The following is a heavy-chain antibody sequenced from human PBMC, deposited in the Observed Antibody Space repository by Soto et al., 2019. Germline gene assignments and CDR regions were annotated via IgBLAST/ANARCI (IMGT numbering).Heavy chain of an antibody. D-gene: IGHD2-15*01. CDR1: GFTFNTYA. Sequence: EVQLLESGGGLVQPGGSLRLSCAASGFTFNTYAMNWVRQAPGKGLEWVSTISVSGDSAYFADSVRGRFTTSRDNSKNTVYLQMNSLRADDTAMYYWATRHLSYCSGGTCKPFDFWGQGTLVTVSS. CDR3: ATRHLSYCSGGTCKPFDF. J-gene: IGHJ4*02. V-gene: IGHV3-23*01. CDR2: ISVSGDSA.